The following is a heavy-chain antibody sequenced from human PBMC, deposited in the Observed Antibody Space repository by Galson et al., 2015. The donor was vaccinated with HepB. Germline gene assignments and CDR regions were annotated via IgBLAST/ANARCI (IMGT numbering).Heavy chain of an antibody. D-gene: IGHD1-7*01. J-gene: IGHJ4*02. CDR3: AKGSWNYGLGFDY. CDR2: ISGSGGST. Sequence: SLRLSCAASGFTFSSYAMSWVRQAPGKGLEWVSAISGSGGSTYYADSVKGRFTISRDNSKNTLYLQMNSLRAEDTAVYYCAKGSWNYGLGFDYWGQGTLVTVSS. V-gene: IGHV3-23*01. CDR1: GFTFSSYA.